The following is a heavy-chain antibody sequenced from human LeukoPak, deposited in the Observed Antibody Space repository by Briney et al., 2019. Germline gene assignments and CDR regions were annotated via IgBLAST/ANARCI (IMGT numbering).Heavy chain of an antibody. D-gene: IGHD1-26*01. J-gene: IGHJ3*02. CDR2: ISGSGGST. CDR1: GFTFSSYA. CDR3: AKGSGYSGSYFDAFDI. Sequence: GSLILSCAASGFTFSSYAMSWVRQAPGKGLEWVSAISGSGGSTYYADSVKGRFTISRDNSKNTLYLQMNSLRAEDTAVYYCAKGSGYSGSYFDAFDIWGQGTMVTVSS. V-gene: IGHV3-23*01.